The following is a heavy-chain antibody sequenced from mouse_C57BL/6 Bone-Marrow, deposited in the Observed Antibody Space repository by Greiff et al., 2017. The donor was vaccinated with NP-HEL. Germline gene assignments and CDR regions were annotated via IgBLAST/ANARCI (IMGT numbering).Heavy chain of an antibody. J-gene: IGHJ3*01. CDR1: GFTFSDYY. CDR3: ARHDYYGSSLAY. V-gene: IGHV5-12*01. CDR2: ISNGGGST. D-gene: IGHD1-1*01. Sequence: EVQLVESGGGLVQPGGSLKLSCAASGFTFSDYYMYWVRQTPEKRLEWVAYISNGGGSTYYPDTVKGRFTISRDNAKNTLYLQMSRLKSEDTAMYYCARHDYYGSSLAYWGQGTLVTVSA.